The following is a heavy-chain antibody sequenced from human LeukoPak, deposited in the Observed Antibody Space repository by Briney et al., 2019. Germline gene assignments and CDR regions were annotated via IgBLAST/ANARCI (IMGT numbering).Heavy chain of an antibody. V-gene: IGHV4-61*02. D-gene: IGHD1-26*01. CDR2: IYTSGST. CDR3: ARDSGGSYYRWFDP. J-gene: IGHJ5*02. Sequence: SQTLSLTCTVSGGSISSGSYYWSWIRQPAGKGLEWIGRIYTSGSTNYNPSLKSRVTMSVDTSKNQFSLKLSSVTAADTAVYYCARDSGGSYYRWFDPWGQGTLVTVSS. CDR1: GGSISSGSYY.